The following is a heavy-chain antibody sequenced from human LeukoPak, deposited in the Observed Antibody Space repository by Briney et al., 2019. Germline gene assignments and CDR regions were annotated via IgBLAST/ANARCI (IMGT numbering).Heavy chain of an antibody. J-gene: IGHJ4*02. CDR3: ARGSWSSSIDY. V-gene: IGHV4-30-4*01. CDR2: IYYSGST. D-gene: IGHD6-6*01. CDR1: GGSISSGDYY. Sequence: SETLSLTCTVSGGSISSGDYYWSWIRQPPGKGLEYIGYIYYSGSTYYNPSLKSRITISVDASKNQFSLKLSSVTAADTAVYYCARGSWSSSIDYWGQGTLVTVSS.